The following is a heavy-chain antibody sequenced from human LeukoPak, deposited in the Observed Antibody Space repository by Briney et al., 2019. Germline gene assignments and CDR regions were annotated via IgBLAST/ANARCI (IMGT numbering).Heavy chain of an antibody. V-gene: IGHV3-30*03. D-gene: IGHD3-22*01. Sequence: QPGRSLRLSCAASGFTFSSYGMHWVRQAPGKGLEWVAVISYDGSNKYYADSVKGRFTISRDNSKNTLYLQMNSLRAEDTAVYYCARDQDYDSITFGYWGQGTLVTVSS. CDR3: ARDQDYDSITFGY. J-gene: IGHJ4*02. CDR1: GFTFSSYG. CDR2: ISYDGSNK.